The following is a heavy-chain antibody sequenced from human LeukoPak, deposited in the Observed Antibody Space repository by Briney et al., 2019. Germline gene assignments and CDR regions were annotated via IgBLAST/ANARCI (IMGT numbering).Heavy chain of an antibody. V-gene: IGHV4-59*01. D-gene: IGHD4-17*01. J-gene: IGHJ4*02. CDR2: IYYSGST. Sequence: SETLSLTCTVSGGSIRSYYWSWIRPPPAKGLEWIGYIYYSGSTNYNPSLKSRVSISVDTSKNQFSLKLSSVTAADTAVYYCARTGSTVTMLYPFDHWGQGTLVTVSS. CDR3: ARTGSTVTMLYPFDH. CDR1: GGSIRSYY.